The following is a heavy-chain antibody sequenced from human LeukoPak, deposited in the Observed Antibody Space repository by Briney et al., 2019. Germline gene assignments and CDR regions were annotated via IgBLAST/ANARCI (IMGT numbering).Heavy chain of an antibody. D-gene: IGHD2-21*01. J-gene: IGHJ4*02. CDR3: AKRVSGVVGPVVDY. CDR1: GFTFDKYA. V-gene: IGHV3-23*01. Sequence: GGSLRLSCAVSGFTFDKYAMRWVRQAPGKGLEWVSAITDRGDITYYADAVKGRFTISRDNSSNMLYLQMNSLRVEDTAIYFCAKRVSGVVGPVVDYWGQGTLVTVSS. CDR2: ITDRGDIT.